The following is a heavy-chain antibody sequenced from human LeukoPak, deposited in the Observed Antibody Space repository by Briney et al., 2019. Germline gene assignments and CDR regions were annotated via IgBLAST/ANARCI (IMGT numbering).Heavy chain of an antibody. V-gene: IGHV3-9*01. D-gene: IGHD2-8*02. J-gene: IGHJ4*02. CDR2: ISWNSGSI. CDR3: AKVRTGGDYFDY. Sequence: PGRSLRLSCAASGFTFDDYAMHWVRQAPGKGLEWVSGISWNSGSIGYADSVKSRFTISRDNAKNSLYLQMNSLRAEDTALYYCAKVRTGGDYFDYWGQGTLVTVSS. CDR1: GFTFDDYA.